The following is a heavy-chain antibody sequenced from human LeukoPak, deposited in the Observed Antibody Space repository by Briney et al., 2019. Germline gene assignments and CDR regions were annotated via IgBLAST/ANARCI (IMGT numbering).Heavy chain of an antibody. CDR3: AKDETISGVNYFYY. Sequence: HPGGSLRLSCAASGFTFRSSEMNWVRQAPGEGLEWVSGILGSGGGTFYADSVKGRFTISRDNSENTLFLQMNSLRAEDTAVYYCAKDETISGVNYFYYWGQGTLVTVSS. V-gene: IGHV3-23*01. CDR1: GFTFRSSE. J-gene: IGHJ4*02. D-gene: IGHD3-3*01. CDR2: ILGSGGGT.